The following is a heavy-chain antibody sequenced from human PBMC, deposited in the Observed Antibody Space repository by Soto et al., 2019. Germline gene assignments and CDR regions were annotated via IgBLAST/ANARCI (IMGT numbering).Heavy chain of an antibody. CDR2: IWYDGSNK. J-gene: IGHJ4*02. Sequence: GGSLRLSCAASGFTFSSYGMHWVHQAPGKGLEWVAVIWYDGSNKYYADSVKGRFTISRDNSKNTLYLQMNSLRAEDTAVYYCARDLSSSWYFDYWGQGTLVTVSS. CDR1: GFTFSSYG. V-gene: IGHV3-33*01. D-gene: IGHD6-13*01. CDR3: ARDLSSSWYFDY.